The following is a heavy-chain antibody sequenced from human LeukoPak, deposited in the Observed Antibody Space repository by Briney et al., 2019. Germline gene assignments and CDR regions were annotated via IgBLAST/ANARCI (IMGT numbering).Heavy chain of an antibody. J-gene: IGHJ4*02. CDR1: GFTFSNYA. D-gene: IGHD6-19*01. Sequence: GGSLRLSCGASGFTFSNYAMSWVRQAPGKGLEWVSSISSSSSYIYYADSVKGRFTISRDNAKNSLYLQMNSLRAEDTAVYYSARALGSGWPDYWGQGTLVTVSS. CDR3: ARALGSGWPDY. CDR2: ISSSSSYI. V-gene: IGHV3-21*01.